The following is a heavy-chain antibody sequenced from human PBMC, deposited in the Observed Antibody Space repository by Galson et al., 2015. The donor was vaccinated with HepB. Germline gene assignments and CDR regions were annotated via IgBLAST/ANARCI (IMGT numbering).Heavy chain of an antibody. Sequence: SVKVSCKASGYTFTGYYMHWVRQAPGQGLEWMGWINPNSGGTNYAQKFQGRVTMTRDTSISTAYMELSRLRSDDTAVYYCARESRVEMATIFDYWGQGTLVTVS. CDR1: GYTFTGYY. CDR2: INPNSGGT. D-gene: IGHD5-24*01. J-gene: IGHJ4*02. V-gene: IGHV1-2*02. CDR3: ARESRVEMATIFDY.